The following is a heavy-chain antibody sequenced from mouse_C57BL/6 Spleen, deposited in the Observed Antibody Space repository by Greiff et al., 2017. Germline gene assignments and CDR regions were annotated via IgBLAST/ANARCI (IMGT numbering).Heavy chain of an antibody. V-gene: IGHV1-55*01. J-gene: IGHJ2*01. CDR3: ARNGITTVVSDY. D-gene: IGHD1-1*01. CDR2: IHPGSGST. Sequence: QVQLQQPGAELVKPGASVKLSCKASGYTFTSYWITWVKQRPGQGLEWIGVIHPGSGSTNYNEKFKSKATLTVATSSSTAYMQLSSLTSEDSAVYYCARNGITTVVSDYWGQGTTLTVSS. CDR1: GYTFTSYW.